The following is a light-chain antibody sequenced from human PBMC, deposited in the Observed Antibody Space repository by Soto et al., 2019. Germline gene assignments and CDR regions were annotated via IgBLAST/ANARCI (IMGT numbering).Light chain of an antibody. CDR2: DTS. J-gene: IGKJ3*01. CDR3: QQLNSYPSIT. CDR1: QSVSSY. Sequence: EIVLTQSPVTLSLSPGERATLSCRASQSVSSYLAWYQQKPGQAPRLLIYDTSNRATGIPARFSGSGSGTDFTLTISSLEPEDFATYYCQQLNSYPSITFGPGTTVDVK. V-gene: IGKV3-11*01.